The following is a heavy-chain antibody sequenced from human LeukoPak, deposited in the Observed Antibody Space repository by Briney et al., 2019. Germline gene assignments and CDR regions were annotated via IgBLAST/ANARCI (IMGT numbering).Heavy chain of an antibody. CDR2: IIPMFDTV. Sequence: SVKVSCKASGGSFSSYGISWVRQAAGQGLEWMGRIIPMFDTVNYAQNFQGRVTISADKSTTTTYMELTSLRSGDTAVYYCVRDYDTSGPQKNYFDFWGQGTLVTVSS. CDR1: GGSFSSYG. D-gene: IGHD3-22*01. J-gene: IGHJ4*02. V-gene: IGHV1-69*06. CDR3: VRDYDTSGPQKNYFDF.